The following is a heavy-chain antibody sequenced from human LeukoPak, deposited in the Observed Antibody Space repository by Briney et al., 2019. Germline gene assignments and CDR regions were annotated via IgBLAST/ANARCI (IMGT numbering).Heavy chain of an antibody. CDR3: ARGASNSYYFGVGNWFDP. J-gene: IGHJ5*02. CDR2: IYYSGST. Sequence: SETLSLTCTVSGGSISSNSYYWGWIRQPPGKGLEWIGGIYYSGSTYYNPSLKSRVTISLDTSKNQFSLKMSSVTAADTAVYYCARGASNSYYFGVGNWFDPWGQGTLVTVSS. CDR1: GGSISSNSYY. D-gene: IGHD3-22*01. V-gene: IGHV4-39*07.